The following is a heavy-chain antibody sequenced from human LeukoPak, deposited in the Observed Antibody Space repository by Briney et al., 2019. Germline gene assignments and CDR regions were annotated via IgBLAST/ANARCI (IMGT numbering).Heavy chain of an antibody. J-gene: IGHJ4*02. CDR2: IYYSGST. CDR3: TRGSRGYSYG. Sequence: PSETLSLTCTVSGGSISSSSYYWGWLRQPPGKGLEWIGSIYYSGSTYYNPSLKSRVTISVDTSKNQFSLKLSSVTAADTAVYYCTRGSRGYSYGWGQGTLVTVSS. V-gene: IGHV4-39*01. D-gene: IGHD5-18*01. CDR1: GGSISSSSYY.